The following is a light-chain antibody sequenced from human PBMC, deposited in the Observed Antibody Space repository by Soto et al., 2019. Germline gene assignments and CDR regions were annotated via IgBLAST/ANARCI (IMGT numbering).Light chain of an antibody. V-gene: IGLV2-23*01. CDR1: NSDLGSYNL. J-gene: IGLJ1*01. Sequence: QSVLTQPASVSGSPGQSITVSCTGTNSDLGSYNLVAWYQQHPGKAPKVMIYEGNKRPSGVSNRFVGPKIANTASLTISGLQAEDEADYYCCSYVGGRRWVFGTGTKVT. CDR2: EGN. CDR3: CSYVGGRRWV.